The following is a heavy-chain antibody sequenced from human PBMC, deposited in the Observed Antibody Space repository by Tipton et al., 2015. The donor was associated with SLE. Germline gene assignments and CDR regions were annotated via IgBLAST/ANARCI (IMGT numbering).Heavy chain of an antibody. CDR1: GFTFSSYD. V-gene: IGHV3-23*01. CDR2: ISGSGAST. Sequence: SLRLSCAASGFTFSSYDMHWVRQAPGKGLEWVSVISGSGASTYYADSVKGRFTISRDNSKNTLYLQMNSLRAEDTAVYYCAKGGMAVAGWFVPGGQGTLVTVSS. D-gene: IGHD6-19*01. J-gene: IGHJ5*02. CDR3: AKGGMAVAGWFVP.